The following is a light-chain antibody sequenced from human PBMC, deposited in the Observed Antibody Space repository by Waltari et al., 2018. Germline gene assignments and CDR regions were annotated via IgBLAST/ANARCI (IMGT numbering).Light chain of an antibody. V-gene: IGKV1-33*01. CDR1: QDISNY. CDR3: QQYDNRRWT. CDR2: DAS. Sequence: DIQLTQSPFSLSASVGDRDTITCQASQDISNYLNSYQQKPGKAPKLLIYDASNLETGVTSRFSGSGCRTDFTFTNSSLQPEDIATYYCQQYDNRRWTFGQGAKGEIQ. J-gene: IGKJ1*01.